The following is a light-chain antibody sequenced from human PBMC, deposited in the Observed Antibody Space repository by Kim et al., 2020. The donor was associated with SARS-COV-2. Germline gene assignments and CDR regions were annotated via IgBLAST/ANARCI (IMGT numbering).Light chain of an antibody. Sequence: SIGDRVTITCRASQDIANSLAWYQQKPGKVPQVLIYAASTLQSGVPSRFSGSGSGTEFTLTIDSLQTEDVATYYCQKYNSAPWTFGPGTKVEIK. V-gene: IGKV1-27*01. CDR3: QKYNSAPWT. J-gene: IGKJ1*01. CDR1: QDIANS. CDR2: AAS.